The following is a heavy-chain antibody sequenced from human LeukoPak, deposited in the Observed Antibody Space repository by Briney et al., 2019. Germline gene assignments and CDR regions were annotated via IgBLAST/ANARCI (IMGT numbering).Heavy chain of an antibody. D-gene: IGHD3-3*01. CDR1: GFTFSSYS. CDR2: ISSSRSYI. Sequence: PGGSLRLSCAASGFTFSSYSMNWVRQAPGKGLEWVSSISSSRSYIYYADSVKCGFTISRDNSKNSLYLQMTSMRAEETAVYYCARDYDFWSGYYQYYYSYMDVWGKGTTVTVS. J-gene: IGHJ6*03. V-gene: IGHV3-21*01. CDR3: ARDYDFWSGYYQYYYSYMDV.